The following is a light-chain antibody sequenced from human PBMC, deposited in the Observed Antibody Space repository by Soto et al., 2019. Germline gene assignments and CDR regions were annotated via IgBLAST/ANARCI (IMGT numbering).Light chain of an antibody. Sequence: QSVLTQPASVPASPGQTITISCTGTSSDVGAYNYVSWYQQYPGKAPKLTSYEVTNRPSGVSNRFSGSKSGNTASLTISGLQPEDEADYYCNSYTRSTVVLGTRTKVTVL. V-gene: IGLV2-14*01. CDR1: SSDVGAYNY. CDR3: NSYTRSTVV. J-gene: IGLJ1*01. CDR2: EVT.